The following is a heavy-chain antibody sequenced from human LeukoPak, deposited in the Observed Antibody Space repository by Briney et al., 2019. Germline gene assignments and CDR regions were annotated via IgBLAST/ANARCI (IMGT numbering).Heavy chain of an antibody. CDR1: GYSISSGYY. J-gene: IGHJ4*02. CDR2: IYHSGST. CDR3: ARDGRLLHYFDY. Sequence: SETPSLTCTVSGYSISSGYYWGWIRQPPGKGLEWIGSIYHSGSTYYNPSLKSRVTISVDTSKNQFSLKLSSVTAADTAVYYCARDGRLLHYFDYWGQGTLVTVSS. V-gene: IGHV4-38-2*02. D-gene: IGHD1-26*01.